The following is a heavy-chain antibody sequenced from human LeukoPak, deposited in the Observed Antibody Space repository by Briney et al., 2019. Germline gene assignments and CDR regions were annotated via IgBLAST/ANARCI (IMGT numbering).Heavy chain of an antibody. J-gene: IGHJ4*02. CDR1: GFTFDDYA. CDR2: ISEDGGST. D-gene: IGHD1-26*01. Sequence: GGSLRLSCAASGFTFDDYAMHWVRQAPGKGLEWVSLISEDGGSTYYADSVKGRFTISRDNSKNSLYLQMNSLRTEDTALYYCAKDIRGRSGSYYSDYFDYWGQGTLVTVSS. V-gene: IGHV3-43*02. CDR3: AKDIRGRSGSYYSDYFDY.